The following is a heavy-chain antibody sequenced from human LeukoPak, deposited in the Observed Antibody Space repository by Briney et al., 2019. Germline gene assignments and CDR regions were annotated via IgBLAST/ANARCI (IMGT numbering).Heavy chain of an antibody. CDR1: GESFSGYY. J-gene: IGHJ4*02. Sequence: PSETLSLTCAVYGESFSGYYWSWIRQPPGKGLEWIGEINHSGSTNYNPSLKSRVTISVDTSKNQFSLKLSSVTAADTAVYFCARNLVYWGQGTLVTVSS. D-gene: IGHD3-16*01. CDR3: ARNLVY. V-gene: IGHV4-34*01. CDR2: INHSGST.